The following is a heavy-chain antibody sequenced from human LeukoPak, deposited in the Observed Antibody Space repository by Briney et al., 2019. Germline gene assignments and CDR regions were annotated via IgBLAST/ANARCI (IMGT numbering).Heavy chain of an antibody. CDR3: ARGSGSYSFDY. Sequence: GGSLRLACAASGFTFSDYAMSWVRQAPGKGLEWVSTISGSGGSTYYADSVKGRFTISRDNSKNTLYLHMNSLRAEDTAVYYCARGSGSYSFDYWGQGTLVTVSS. V-gene: IGHV3-23*01. D-gene: IGHD3-10*01. J-gene: IGHJ4*02. CDR1: GFTFSDYA. CDR2: ISGSGGST.